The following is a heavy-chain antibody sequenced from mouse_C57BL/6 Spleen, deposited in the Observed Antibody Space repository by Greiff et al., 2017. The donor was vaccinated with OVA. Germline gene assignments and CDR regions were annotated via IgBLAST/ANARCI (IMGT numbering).Heavy chain of an antibody. D-gene: IGHD1-1*01. CDR3: AKSHYYGSSYPYYAMDY. CDR2: IWRGGST. V-gene: IGHV2-5*01. J-gene: IGHJ4*01. CDR1: GFSLTSYG. Sequence: VKLMESGPGLVQPSQSLSITCTVSGFSLTSYGVHWVRQSPGKGLEWLGVIWRGGSTDYNAAFMSRLSITKDNSKSQVFFKMNSLQADDTAIYYCAKSHYYGSSYPYYAMDYWGQGTSVTVSS.